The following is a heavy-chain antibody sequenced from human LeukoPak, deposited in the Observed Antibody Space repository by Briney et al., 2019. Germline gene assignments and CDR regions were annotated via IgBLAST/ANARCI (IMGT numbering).Heavy chain of an antibody. J-gene: IGHJ4*02. Sequence: SETLSLTCTVSGGSISSNTYYWGWIRQPPGKGLEWIGSIYYSGSTYYNPSLKSRVTISVDTSKNQFSLKLSSVTAADTAVYYCARGDILTGYSPKLMFDYWGQGTLVTVSS. V-gene: IGHV4-39*07. CDR2: IYYSGST. D-gene: IGHD3-9*01. CDR3: ARGDILTGYSPKLMFDY. CDR1: GGSISSNTYY.